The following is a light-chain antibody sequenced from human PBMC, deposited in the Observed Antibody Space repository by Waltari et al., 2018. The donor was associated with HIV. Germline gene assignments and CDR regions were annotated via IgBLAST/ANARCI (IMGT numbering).Light chain of an antibody. CDR2: VAS. CDR1: QRIDSNN. J-gene: IGKJ3*01. Sequence: EIVLKQSPATLSLSPGEGATLSCRASQRIDSNNLNRYQQNPGQAPRLLLFVASNRATVIPDRFSGGASGTVFSLTITRLEPEDFAVYYCQQCDMSPLTFGPGTKVDI. V-gene: IGKV3-20*01. CDR3: QQCDMSPLT.